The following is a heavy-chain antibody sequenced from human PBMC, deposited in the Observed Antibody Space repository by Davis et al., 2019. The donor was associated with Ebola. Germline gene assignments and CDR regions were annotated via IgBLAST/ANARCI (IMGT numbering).Heavy chain of an antibody. V-gene: IGHV4-34*01. CDR1: GGSFSGYY. CDR2: INHSGST. Sequence: SQTLSLTCAVYGGSFSGYYWSWIRQPPGKRLEWIGEINHSGSTNYNPSLTSRVTISVDTSKNQFSLKLSSVTAADTAVYYCASRSSPLLRPHYYYYGMDVWGQGTTVTVSS. CDR3: ASRSSPLLRPHYYYYGMDV. D-gene: IGHD2-15*01. J-gene: IGHJ6*02.